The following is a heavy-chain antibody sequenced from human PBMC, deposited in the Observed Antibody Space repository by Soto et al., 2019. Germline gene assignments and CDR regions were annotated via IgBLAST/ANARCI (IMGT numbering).Heavy chain of an antibody. V-gene: IGHV1-8*01. CDR2: MNPNSGNT. J-gene: IGHJ6*03. CDR1: GYTFTSYD. CDR3: ARGVRLHLGELSPNRYYYYMDV. Sequence: ASVKVSCKASGYTFTSYDINWVRQATGQGPEWMGWMNPNSGNTGYAQKFQGRVTMTRNTSISTAYMELSSLRSEDTAVYYCARGVRLHLGELSPNRYYYYMDVWGKGTTVTVSS. D-gene: IGHD3-16*02.